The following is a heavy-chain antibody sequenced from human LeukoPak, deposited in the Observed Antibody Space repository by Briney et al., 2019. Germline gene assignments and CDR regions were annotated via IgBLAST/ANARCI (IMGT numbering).Heavy chain of an antibody. CDR2: IYYSGTT. Sequence: NPSETLSLTCTVSGGSISSYYWSWIRQPPGKGLEWIGYIYYSGTTNYNPSLKSRVTISVDTSKNQFSLKLSSVTAADTAVYYCARGTQYLVLYYFDYWGQGTLVTVSS. CDR1: GGSISSYY. CDR3: ARGTQYLVLYYFDY. D-gene: IGHD2-8*02. J-gene: IGHJ4*02. V-gene: IGHV4-59*12.